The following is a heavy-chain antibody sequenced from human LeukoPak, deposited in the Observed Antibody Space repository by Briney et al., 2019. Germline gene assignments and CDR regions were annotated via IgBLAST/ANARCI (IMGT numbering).Heavy chain of an antibody. J-gene: IGHJ6*03. CDR1: GYTFTSYD. V-gene: IGHV1-8*03. Sequence: ASVKVSCKASGYTFTSYDINWVRQATGQGLEGMGWMNPNSGNTGYAQKFQGRVTITRNTSISTAYMELSSLRSEDTAVYYCARGRLNYDSGDYLRRYYMDVWGKGTTVTVSS. CDR3: ARGRLNYDSGDYLRRYYMDV. CDR2: MNPNSGNT. D-gene: IGHD3-22*01.